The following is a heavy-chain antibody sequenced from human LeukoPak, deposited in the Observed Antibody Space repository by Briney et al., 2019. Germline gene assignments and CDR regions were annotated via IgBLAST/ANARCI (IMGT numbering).Heavy chain of an antibody. CDR1: GYTFTSYG. J-gene: IGHJ4*02. V-gene: IGHV1-18*01. Sequence: ASVKVSCKASGYTFTSYGISWVRQAPGQGLEWMGWISAYNGNTNFAQKLQGRVTMTTDTSTSTASMDLRSLRSDDTAVYYCARDQAATNTQVRFCLDWGQGTLVTVSS. D-gene: IGHD3-9*01. CDR3: ARDQAATNTQVRFCLD. CDR2: ISAYNGNT.